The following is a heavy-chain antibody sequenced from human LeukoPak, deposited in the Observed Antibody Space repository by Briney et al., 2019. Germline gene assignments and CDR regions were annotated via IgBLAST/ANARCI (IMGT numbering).Heavy chain of an antibody. CDR2: IYTSGST. Sequence: SETLSLTCTVSGGSISSGSYYWSWIRQPARKGLEWIGRIYTSGSTNYNPSLKSRVTISVDTSKNQFSLKLSSVTAADTAVYYCARHLRRGLLFPLNWFDPWGQGTLVTVSS. CDR1: GGSISSGSYY. D-gene: IGHD2-21*02. J-gene: IGHJ5*02. V-gene: IGHV4-61*02. CDR3: ARHLRRGLLFPLNWFDP.